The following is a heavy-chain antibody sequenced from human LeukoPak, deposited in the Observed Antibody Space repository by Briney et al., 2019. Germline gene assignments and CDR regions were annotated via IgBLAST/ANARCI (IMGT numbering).Heavy chain of an antibody. CDR1: GFTFSSYG. J-gene: IGHJ6*02. CDR3: AKRVEQWLVKGYYGMDV. CDR2: IWYDGSNK. Sequence: PGRSLRLSCAASGFTFSSYGMHWVRQAPGKGLEWVAVIWYDGSNKYYADSVKGRFTISRDNSKNTLYVQMDSLRAEDTAVYYCAKRVEQWLVKGYYGMDVWGQGTTVIVSS. V-gene: IGHV3-30*18. D-gene: IGHD6-19*01.